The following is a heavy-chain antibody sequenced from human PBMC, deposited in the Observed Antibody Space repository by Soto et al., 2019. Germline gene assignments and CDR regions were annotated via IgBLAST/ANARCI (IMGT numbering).Heavy chain of an antibody. Sequence: QVQLQQWGAGLLKPSETLSLTCAVYGGSFSGYYWSWIRQPPGKGLEWIGEINHSGSTNYNPSLNGRVTITVDASKNQLSLKLSSVAAADTAVYYCARGFWYSRSLDAFDIWGQGTMVTVSS. J-gene: IGHJ3*02. CDR3: ARGFWYSRSLDAFDI. D-gene: IGHD6-13*01. CDR1: GGSFSGYY. CDR2: INHSGST. V-gene: IGHV4-34*01.